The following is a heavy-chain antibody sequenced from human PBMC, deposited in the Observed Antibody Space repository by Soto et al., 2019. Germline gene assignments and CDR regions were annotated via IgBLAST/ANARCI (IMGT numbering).Heavy chain of an antibody. CDR1: GFTFSSYG. Sequence: PGGSLRLSCAASGFTFSSYGMHWVRQAPGKGLEWVAVISYDGSNKYYADSVKGRFTISRDNSKNTLYLQMNSLRAEDTAVYYSAKELLWFGDNWFDPWGQGTLVTVSS. V-gene: IGHV3-30*18. CDR3: AKELLWFGDNWFDP. CDR2: ISYDGSNK. D-gene: IGHD3-10*01. J-gene: IGHJ5*02.